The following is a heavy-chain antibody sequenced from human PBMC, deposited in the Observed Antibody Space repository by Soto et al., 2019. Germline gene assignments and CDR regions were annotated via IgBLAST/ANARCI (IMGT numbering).Heavy chain of an antibody. Sequence: SVKVSCKASGGTFSNSAIAWVRQAPGQGLEWLGMIIPIFTTTNYAQKFKDRLTISADGSTSTAYMELSGLKSEDTAVYFCARPSGLLGQYSALVDYWGQGTSVTVS. J-gene: IGHJ6*02. D-gene: IGHD6-6*01. CDR1: GGTFSNSA. CDR3: ARPSGLLGQYSALVDY. CDR2: IIPIFTTT. V-gene: IGHV1-69*13.